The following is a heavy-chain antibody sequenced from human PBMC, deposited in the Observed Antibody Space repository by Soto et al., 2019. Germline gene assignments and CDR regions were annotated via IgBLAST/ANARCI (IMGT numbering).Heavy chain of an antibody. CDR2: IVPMYGST. J-gene: IGHJ5*01. CDR1: GGTFSTYA. Sequence: QVQLVQSGAEVKKPGSSVKVSCKASGGTFSTYAVIWVRQAPGQGLEWMGGIVPMYGSTDYAQTFQGRVTISADRSTSTAYLDLSSLGTEDTAVYYCARSLGYYDSRHIDSWGQGTLGTVSS. V-gene: IGHV1-69*06. CDR3: ARSLGYYDSRHIDS. D-gene: IGHD3-22*01.